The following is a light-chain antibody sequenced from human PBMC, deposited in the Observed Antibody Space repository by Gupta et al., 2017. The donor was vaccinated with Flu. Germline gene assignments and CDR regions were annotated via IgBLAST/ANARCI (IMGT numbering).Light chain of an antibody. Sequence: ELVLTQSPCTLSLSAGERATLSCRASQSVSNNYLAWYQQKPGRAPRLLNYGASSRATAIPDRFSGSGSGTDFSLTSSRVEPEDFAVYYCQQYGSPPLTFGGGTKVEI. J-gene: IGKJ4*01. V-gene: IGKV3-20*01. CDR2: GAS. CDR1: QSVSNNY. CDR3: QQYGSPPLT.